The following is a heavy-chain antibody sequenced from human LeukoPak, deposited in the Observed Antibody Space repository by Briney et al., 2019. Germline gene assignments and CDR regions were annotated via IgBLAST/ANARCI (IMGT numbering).Heavy chain of an antibody. Sequence: SETLSLTCAVYGGSFIGYDWTWIRQPPGKGLEWIGEINHSGGTNYNPSLKSRVTISVDTSKNQFSLKLSSVAAADTAVYYCASLARGGNWFDPWGQGTLVTVSS. V-gene: IGHV4-34*01. CDR2: INHSGGT. CDR3: ASLARGGNWFDP. D-gene: IGHD6-6*01. CDR1: GGSFIGYD. J-gene: IGHJ5*02.